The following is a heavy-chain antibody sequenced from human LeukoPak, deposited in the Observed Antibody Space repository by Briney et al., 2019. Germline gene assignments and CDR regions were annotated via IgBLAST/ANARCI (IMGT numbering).Heavy chain of an antibody. CDR1: GFTFSSYN. D-gene: IGHD2-21*01. CDR2: ISISSSYI. V-gene: IGHV3-21*01. Sequence: GGSLRLSCAASGFTFSSYNMNWVRQAPGKGLEWVSFISISSSYIYYSDSVKGRFTISRDNAMNSLYLQMNSLRAEDTAVYYCAREIPVTPVCFDYWGQGTLVTVSS. CDR3: AREIPVTPVCFDY. J-gene: IGHJ4*02.